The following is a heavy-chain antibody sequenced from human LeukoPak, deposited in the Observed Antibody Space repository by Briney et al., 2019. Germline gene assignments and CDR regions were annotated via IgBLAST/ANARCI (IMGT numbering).Heavy chain of an antibody. CDR1: GFTFSDYY. V-gene: IGHV3-11*01. Sequence: PGGSLRLSCAASGFTFSDYYMSWICQAPGKGLEWVSYISSSGSTIYYADSVKGRFTISRDNAKNSLYLQMNSLRAEDTAVYYCARDHASRDGYNSLAYWGQGTLVTVSS. J-gene: IGHJ4*02. CDR2: ISSSGSTI. D-gene: IGHD5-24*01. CDR3: ARDHASRDGYNSLAY.